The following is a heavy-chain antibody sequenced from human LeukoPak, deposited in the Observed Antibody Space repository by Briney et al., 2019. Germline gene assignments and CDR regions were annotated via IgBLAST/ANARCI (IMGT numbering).Heavy chain of an antibody. CDR3: ARSARDSDYTNMDY. Sequence: PGRSLRLSCAASGFTFSDYGMHWVRQAPGKGLEWVANMKQDGSEKNYVDSVKGRFTISRDNDKNSLYLQMNSLRVEDTAVYYCARSARDSDYTNMDYWGQGTLVIVSS. CDR1: GFTFSDYG. D-gene: IGHD4-11*01. CDR2: MKQDGSEK. V-gene: IGHV3-7*02. J-gene: IGHJ4*02.